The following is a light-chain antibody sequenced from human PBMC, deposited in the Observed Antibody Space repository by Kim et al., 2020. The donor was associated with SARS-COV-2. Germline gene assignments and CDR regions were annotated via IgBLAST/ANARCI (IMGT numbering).Light chain of an antibody. CDR1: NIGSKG. CDR2: YDS. Sequence: APGQTAKITCVRSNIGSKGVHWYQQKPDKAPVLVIYYDSDQPSGIPEQFSGSYSGNTATLTIISVEAGDEADYYCQVWDSSSDHVVFGGGTKLTVL. J-gene: IGLJ2*01. CDR3: QVWDSSSDHVV. V-gene: IGLV3-21*04.